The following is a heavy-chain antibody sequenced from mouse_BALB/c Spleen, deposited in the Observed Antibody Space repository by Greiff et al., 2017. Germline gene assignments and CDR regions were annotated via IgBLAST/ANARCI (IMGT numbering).Heavy chain of an antibody. J-gene: IGHJ3*01. V-gene: IGHV1S127*01. CDR3: TRTDWDKAFAY. Sequence: QVQLQQPGAELVKPGASVKMSCKASGYTFTSYWMHWVKQRPGQGLEWIGVIDPSDSYTSYNQKFKGKATLTVDTSSSTAYMQLSSLTSEDSAVYYCTRTDWDKAFAYWGQGTLVTVSA. D-gene: IGHD4-1*01. CDR2: IDPSDSYT. CDR1: GYTFTSYW.